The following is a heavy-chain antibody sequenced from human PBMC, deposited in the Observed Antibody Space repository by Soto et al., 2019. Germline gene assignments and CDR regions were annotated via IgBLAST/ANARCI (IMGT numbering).Heavy chain of an antibody. CDR1: GDTFTSHV. Sequence: ASVKVSCRASGDTFTSHVISWVRQAPGQRLEWVGWINPNDDNTVNAQKFQDRVTLTTDTSTSTVYMELRSLTSDDTAFYYCARTPTYSRLGDHWGQGTLVTVS. CDR2: INPNDDNT. J-gene: IGHJ4*02. CDR3: ARTPTYSRLGDH. D-gene: IGHD6-13*01. V-gene: IGHV1-18*04.